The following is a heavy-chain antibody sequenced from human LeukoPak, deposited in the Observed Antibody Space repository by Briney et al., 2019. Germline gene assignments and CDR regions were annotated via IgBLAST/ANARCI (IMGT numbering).Heavy chain of an antibody. Sequence: SCKASGGTFSSYAMSWVRQAPGKGLEWVSAISGSGGSTYYADSVKGRFTISRDNSKNTLYLQMNSLRAEDTAVYYCATLKLISVGRHFDYWGQGTLVTVSS. D-gene: IGHD2-8*01. J-gene: IGHJ4*02. V-gene: IGHV3-23*01. CDR1: GGTFSSYA. CDR3: ATLKLISVGRHFDY. CDR2: ISGSGGST.